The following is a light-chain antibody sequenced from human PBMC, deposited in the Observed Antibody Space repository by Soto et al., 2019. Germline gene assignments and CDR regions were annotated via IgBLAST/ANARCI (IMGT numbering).Light chain of an antibody. Sequence: QSVLTQPRSVSGSPGQSVSISCPGTSSDVGGYNYVSWYQQHPGKAPKLMIYHVSERPSGVPDRISASKSGNTASLTISGLQAEDEADYYCCSYAGSYIYVFGTGTKVTVL. CDR1: SSDVGGYNY. J-gene: IGLJ1*01. CDR3: CSYAGSYIYV. CDR2: HVS. V-gene: IGLV2-11*01.